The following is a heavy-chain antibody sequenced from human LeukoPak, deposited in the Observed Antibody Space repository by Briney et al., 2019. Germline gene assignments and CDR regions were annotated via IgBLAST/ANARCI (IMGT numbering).Heavy chain of an antibody. CDR2: INPNRGGT. Sequence: ASVKVSCKASGYSFADYYMHWVRQAPGQGLEWMGWINPNRGGTNYAQKFQGRVTMTTDTSTSTVYMELRSLRSDDTAVYYCARDRQGGYWGQGTLVTVSS. D-gene: IGHD3-16*01. V-gene: IGHV1-2*02. CDR3: ARDRQGGY. CDR1: GYSFADYY. J-gene: IGHJ4*02.